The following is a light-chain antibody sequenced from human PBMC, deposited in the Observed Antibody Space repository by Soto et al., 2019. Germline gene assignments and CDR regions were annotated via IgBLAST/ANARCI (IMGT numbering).Light chain of an antibody. V-gene: IGLV2-14*01. CDR1: SSDVGTFNY. CDR2: GVS. J-gene: IGLJ1*01. CDR3: SSYASSSTPYV. Sequence: QSALTQPASVSGSPGQSITISCTGASSDVGTFNYVSWYQQHPGKAPILMIYGVSNRPSGVSDRFSGSKSDNTASLTISGLQAEDEADYYCSSYASSSTPYVFGTGTKLTVL.